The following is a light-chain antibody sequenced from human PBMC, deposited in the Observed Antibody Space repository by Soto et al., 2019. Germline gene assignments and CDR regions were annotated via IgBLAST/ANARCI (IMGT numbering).Light chain of an antibody. J-gene: IGLJ1*01. CDR2: GNG. CDR1: SYNIGAGYD. CDR3: QSYDSSLSGSEV. V-gene: IGLV1-40*01. Sequence: QAVVTQPPSVSGAPGQRVTISCTGSSYNIGAGYDVHWYQQLPGTAPKLLIYGNGNRPSGVPDRFSGSKSGTSASLAITGLQAEDEADYYCQSYDSSLSGSEVFGTGTKLTVL.